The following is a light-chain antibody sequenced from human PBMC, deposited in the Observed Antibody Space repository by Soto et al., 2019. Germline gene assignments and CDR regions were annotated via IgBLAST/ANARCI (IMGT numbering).Light chain of an antibody. J-gene: IGKJ4*01. V-gene: IGKV1-39*01. CDR1: QTIISH. Sequence: DVQMTQSPSSLSASVGDRVTITCRASQTIISHLNWYQQKPGKAPKLLIYAASSLQSGVPARFSGSGSDTNFILTISGVQPEYFATYYCQQAYRTPLTFGGGTKVEIK. CDR3: QQAYRTPLT. CDR2: AAS.